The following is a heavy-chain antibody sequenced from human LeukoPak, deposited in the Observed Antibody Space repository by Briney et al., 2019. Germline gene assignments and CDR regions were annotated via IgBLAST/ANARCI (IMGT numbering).Heavy chain of an antibody. Sequence: SETLSLTCTVSGGSISSGDYYWSWIRQPPGKGLEWIGYIYYSGSTYYNPSLKSRVTISVDTSKNQFSLKLSSVTAADTAVYYCARDQEGGYFDYWGQGTLVTVSS. CDR2: IYYSGST. CDR1: GGSISSGDYY. CDR3: ARDQEGGYFDY. D-gene: IGHD2-15*01. V-gene: IGHV4-30-4*01. J-gene: IGHJ4*02.